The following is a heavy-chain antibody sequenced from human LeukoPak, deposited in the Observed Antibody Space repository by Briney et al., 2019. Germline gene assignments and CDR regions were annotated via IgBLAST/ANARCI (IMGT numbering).Heavy chain of an antibody. Sequence: SDTLSLTCTVSGGSISSYYWGWIRQPLGKGLEWIGYIDYRGITSYNPSLESRVTISVDTSKNQFSLRLSSMTAADTAVYYCTREYSSGWSGTGYWGQGTLVTVSS. V-gene: IGHV4-59*01. J-gene: IGHJ4*02. CDR2: IDYRGIT. D-gene: IGHD6-19*01. CDR1: GGSISSYY. CDR3: TREYSSGWSGTGY.